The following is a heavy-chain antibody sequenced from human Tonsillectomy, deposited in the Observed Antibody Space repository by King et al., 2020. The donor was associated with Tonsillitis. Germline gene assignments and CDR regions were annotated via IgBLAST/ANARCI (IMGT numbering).Heavy chain of an antibody. J-gene: IGHJ4*02. V-gene: IGHV3-33*01. CDR1: GFTFSSYG. D-gene: IGHD3-10*01. Sequence: VQLVESGGGVVQPGRSLRLSCAASGFTFSSYGMHWVRQAPGKGLEWVAVIWYDGSNKYYADSVRGRFTISRDNSKNTLYLQMNSLRAEDTAVYYCAGGGTYYYGSGSYPFDYWGQGTLVTVSS. CDR3: AGGGTYYYGSGSYPFDY. CDR2: IWYDGSNK.